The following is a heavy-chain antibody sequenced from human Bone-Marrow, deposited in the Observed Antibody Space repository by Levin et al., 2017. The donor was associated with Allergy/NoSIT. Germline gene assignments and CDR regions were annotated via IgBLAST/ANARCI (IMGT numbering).Heavy chain of an antibody. J-gene: IGHJ3*02. CDR3: AIYGSGSYYSAFDI. CDR2: IYSGGRT. Sequence: TGESLKISCAASGFTVSSNHMSWVRQAPGKGLEWVSLIYSGGRTYYADSVKGRFTISRDNSKNTLYLQMNRLRGEDTAVYYCAIYGSGSYYSAFDIWGQGTLVTVSS. CDR1: GFTVSSNH. D-gene: IGHD3-10*01. V-gene: IGHV3-53*01.